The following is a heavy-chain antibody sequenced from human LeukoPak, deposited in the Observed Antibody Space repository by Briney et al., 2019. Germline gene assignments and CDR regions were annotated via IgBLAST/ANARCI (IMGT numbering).Heavy chain of an antibody. CDR3: ARDDSGYAFDY. CDR2: ISSSSSYI. D-gene: IGHD5-12*01. V-gene: IGHV3-21*01. J-gene: IGHJ4*02. Sequence: GGSLRLSCAASGFTFSSYSMTWVRQAPGKGLEWVSSISSSSSYIYYADSVKGRFTISKDNAKNSLYLQMNSLRAEDTAVYYCARDDSGYAFDYWGQGTLVTVSS. CDR1: GFTFSSYS.